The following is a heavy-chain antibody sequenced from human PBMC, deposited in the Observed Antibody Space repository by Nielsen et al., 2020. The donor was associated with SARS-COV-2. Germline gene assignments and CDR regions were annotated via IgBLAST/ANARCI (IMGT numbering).Heavy chain of an antibody. Sequence: GGSLRLSCAASGFSFSSYAMTWVRQAPGKGLEWVSSIGTTGDKTFYADSVKGRFTIARDDSKNSLYLQMNSLRLEDTAVYHCATSVSGSDIGSFDYWGQGALVTVSS. V-gene: IGHV3-23*01. D-gene: IGHD1-26*01. CDR2: IGTTGDKT. CDR3: ATSVSGSDIGSFDY. CDR1: GFSFSSYA. J-gene: IGHJ4*02.